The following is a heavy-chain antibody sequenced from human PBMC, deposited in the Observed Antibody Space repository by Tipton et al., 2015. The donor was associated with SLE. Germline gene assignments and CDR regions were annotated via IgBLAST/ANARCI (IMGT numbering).Heavy chain of an antibody. V-gene: IGHV4-61*02. CDR1: GGSISRSSYY. CDR3: ARGGGDFGLKN. CDR2: IYTSGST. D-gene: IGHD3/OR15-3a*01. Sequence: TLSLTCTVSGGSISRSSYYWSWIRQPAGKGLEWIGRIYTSGSTNYNPSLKSRVTISVDTSKNQFSLRLSSVTAADTAVYYCARGGGDFGLKNWGQGTLVTVSS. J-gene: IGHJ4*02.